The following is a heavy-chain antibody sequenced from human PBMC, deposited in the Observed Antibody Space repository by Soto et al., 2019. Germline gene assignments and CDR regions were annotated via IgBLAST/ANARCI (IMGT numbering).Heavy chain of an antibody. CDR3: AKTALGWLDP. D-gene: IGHD2-21*02. V-gene: IGHV4-59*01. CDR1: GGSINSYY. CDR2: IFYSGRSGST. J-gene: IGHJ5*02. Sequence: LSLTCSVSGGSINSYYWSWIRQPPGKGLEWIGYIFYSGRSGSTNYNPSLKSRVTISVDTSKNQFSLKVSSVTAADTAVYYCAKTALGWLDPWGQGTLVTVSS.